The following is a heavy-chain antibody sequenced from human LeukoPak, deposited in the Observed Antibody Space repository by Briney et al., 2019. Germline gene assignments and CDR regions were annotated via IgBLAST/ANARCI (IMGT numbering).Heavy chain of an antibody. D-gene: IGHD3-22*01. J-gene: IGHJ4*02. Sequence: PGGSLRLSCAASGFIFTNFPLHWVRQTPDKRLECVAVMSTDGNTKYYADSVRGRFTISRDNSKNTLYLQMNSLRAEDTAVYYCARGDYDSSGYYDYFDYWGQGTLVTVSS. CDR3: ARGDYDSSGYYDYFDY. V-gene: IGHV3-30-3*01. CDR1: GFIFTNFP. CDR2: MSTDGNTK.